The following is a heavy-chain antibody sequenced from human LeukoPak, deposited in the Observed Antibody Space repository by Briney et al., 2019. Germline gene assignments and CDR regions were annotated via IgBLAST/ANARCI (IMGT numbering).Heavy chain of an antibody. CDR1: GFTFSSYG. V-gene: IGHV3-33*01. Sequence: GGSLRRSCAASGFTFSSYGMHWVRQAPGKGLEWVAVIWYDGSNKYYADSVKGRFTISRDNSKNTLYLQMNSLRAEDTAVYYCARVPYSRPHGMDVWGQGTTVTVSS. D-gene: IGHD6-13*01. CDR2: IWYDGSNK. CDR3: ARVPYSRPHGMDV. J-gene: IGHJ6*02.